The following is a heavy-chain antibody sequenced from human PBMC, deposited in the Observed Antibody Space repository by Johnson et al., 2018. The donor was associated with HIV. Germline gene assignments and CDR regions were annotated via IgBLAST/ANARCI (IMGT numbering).Heavy chain of an antibody. CDR1: GFTFRSYA. CDR2: IYSGGRT. V-gene: IGHV3-66*02. J-gene: IGHJ3*02. Sequence: EVQLVESGGGLVQPGGSLRLSCAASGFTFRSYAMHWVRQAPGKGLEWVSVIYSGGRTHYADSVKGRFTISRDNSKNTLYLQMNSLRAEDTAVYYCARDITAARPSAFDIWGQGTMVTVSS. CDR3: ARDITAARPSAFDI. D-gene: IGHD6-6*01.